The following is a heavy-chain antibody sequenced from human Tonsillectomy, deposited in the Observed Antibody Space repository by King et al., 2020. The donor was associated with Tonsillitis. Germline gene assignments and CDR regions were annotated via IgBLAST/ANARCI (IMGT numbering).Heavy chain of an antibody. J-gene: IGHJ4*02. CDR1: GFTFSNYA. CDR2: ISYDGSNK. Sequence: QLVQSGGGVVQPGRSLRLSCAASGFTFSNYAMHWGRQAPGKGVGWVAIISYDGSNKYYADSVQGRFTISRDNSKNKMYVQMNSLGAEETAVYYCARDLMSGDWNDPLGYFDYWGQGTLVTVSS. D-gene: IGHD1-1*01. CDR3: ARDLMSGDWNDPLGYFDY. V-gene: IGHV3-30*04.